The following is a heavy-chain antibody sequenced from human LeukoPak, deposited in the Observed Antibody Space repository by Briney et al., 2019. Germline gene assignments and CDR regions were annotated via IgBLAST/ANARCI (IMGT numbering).Heavy chain of an antibody. CDR2: ISYDGSNE. V-gene: IGHV3-30-3*01. J-gene: IGHJ3*02. D-gene: IGHD2-21*01. Sequence: GGSLRLSCAASGFTFSSYAMHWVRQAPGKGLEWVAVISYDGSNEYYADSVKGRFTISRDNSKNTLYLQMNSLRAEDTAVYYCASGGDDAFDIWGQGTMVTVSS. CDR1: GFTFSSYA. CDR3: ASGGDDAFDI.